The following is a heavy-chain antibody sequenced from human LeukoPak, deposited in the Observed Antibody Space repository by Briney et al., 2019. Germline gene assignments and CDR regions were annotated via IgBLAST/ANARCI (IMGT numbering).Heavy chain of an antibody. CDR2: IYYSGST. D-gene: IGHD1-26*01. CDR3: ARSWRGIKYNGSYDWFDP. CDR1: GISISSSHYY. J-gene: IGHJ5*02. V-gene: IGHV4-39*01. Sequence: SETLSLTCTVSGISISSSHYYWGWIRQSPGKGLEWIGNIYYSGSTYYNPSLKSRVTISVDTSKNQSSLKLSSVTAADTALYYCARSWRGIKYNGSYDWFDPWGQGTLVIVSS.